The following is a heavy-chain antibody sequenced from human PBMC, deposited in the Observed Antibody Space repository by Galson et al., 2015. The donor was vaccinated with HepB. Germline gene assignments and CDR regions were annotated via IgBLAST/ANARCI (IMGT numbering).Heavy chain of an antibody. J-gene: IGHJ4*02. Sequence: SLRLSCAASGFTFSSYAMHWVRQAPGKGLEWVAVISYDGSNKYYADSVKGRFTISRDNSKNTLYLQMNSLRAEDTAVYYCAKAWITFGGVIAPFDYWGQGTLVTVSS. V-gene: IGHV3-30-3*01. D-gene: IGHD3-16*02. CDR2: ISYDGSNK. CDR3: AKAWITFGGVIAPFDY. CDR1: GFTFSSYA.